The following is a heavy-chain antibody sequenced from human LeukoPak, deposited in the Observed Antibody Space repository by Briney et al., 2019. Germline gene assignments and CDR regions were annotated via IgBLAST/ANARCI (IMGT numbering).Heavy chain of an antibody. J-gene: IGHJ4*02. V-gene: IGHV4-31*03. CDR2: IYYSGST. CDR3: ARAGDYCSSTSXXXYFDY. Sequence: YPSETLSLTCTVSGGSISSGGYYWSWIRQHPGKGLEWIGYIYYSGSTYYNPSLKSRVTISVDTSKNQFSLKLSSVTAADTAVYYCARAGDYCSSTSXXXYFDYWGQGTLVTVSS. D-gene: IGHD2-2*02. CDR1: GGSISSGGYY.